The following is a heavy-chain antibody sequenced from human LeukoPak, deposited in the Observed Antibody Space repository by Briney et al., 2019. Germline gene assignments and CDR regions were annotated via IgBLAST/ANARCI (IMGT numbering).Heavy chain of an antibody. Sequence: GGSLRLSCAASGFTFSSDAMSWVRQAPGKGLEWVSSISSSSSYIYYADSVKGRFTISRDNAKNSLYLQMNSLRAEDTAVYYCARDRYDSSGWSDYWGQGTLVTVSS. D-gene: IGHD6-19*01. V-gene: IGHV3-21*01. J-gene: IGHJ4*02. CDR2: ISSSSSYI. CDR3: ARDRYDSSGWSDY. CDR1: GFTFSSDA.